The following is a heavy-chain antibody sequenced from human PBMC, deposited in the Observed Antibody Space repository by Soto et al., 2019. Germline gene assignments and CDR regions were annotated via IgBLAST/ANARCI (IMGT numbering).Heavy chain of an antibody. CDR1: GFTFDDYA. V-gene: IGHV3-9*01. Sequence: EVQLVESGGGLVQPGRSLRLSCAASGFTFDDYAMHWVRQAAGKGLEWVSGISWNSGTIVYADSVKGRFNISRDNAKNSLYLQMNSMRGEDTALYYCAKDMRGGSSSSRYYYGLDVWGQGTTVTVSS. CDR3: AKDMRGGSSSSRYYYGLDV. J-gene: IGHJ6*02. CDR2: ISWNSGTI. D-gene: IGHD6-13*01.